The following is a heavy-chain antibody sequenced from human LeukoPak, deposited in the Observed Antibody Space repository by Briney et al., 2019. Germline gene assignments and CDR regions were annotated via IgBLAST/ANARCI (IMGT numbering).Heavy chain of an antibody. J-gene: IGHJ6*03. CDR3: ARAPSYYDSSGYYYYYYYYMDV. D-gene: IGHD3-22*01. CDR1: GFTFSSYW. CDR2: INSDGSST. V-gene: IGHV3-74*01. Sequence: GGSLRLSCAASGFTFSSYWMHWVRQAPGKGLVWVSRINSDGSSTSYADSVKGRFTISRDNAKNTLYLQMNSLRAEDTAVYYCARAPSYYDSSGYYYYYYYYMDVWGKGTTVTVSS.